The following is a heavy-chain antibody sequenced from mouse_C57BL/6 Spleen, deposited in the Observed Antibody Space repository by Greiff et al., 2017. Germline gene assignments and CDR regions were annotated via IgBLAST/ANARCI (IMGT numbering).Heavy chain of an antibody. V-gene: IGHV14-2*01. CDR2: VYPGSGSI. Sequence: DVHLEQSGAELVKPGASVKLSCTASGFNFKDYYIHWVKQRPGQGLEWIGWVYPGSGSIKYAAKFQGKATFTADKSSSTAYMEHSSLTSEDTAVYYCASNYDLDAFAYWGQGTLVTVAA. D-gene: IGHD2-4*01. CDR3: ASNYDLDAFAY. CDR1: GFNFKDYY. J-gene: IGHJ3*01.